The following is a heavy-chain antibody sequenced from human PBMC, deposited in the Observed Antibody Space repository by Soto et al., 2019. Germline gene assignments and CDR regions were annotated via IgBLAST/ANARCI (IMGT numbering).Heavy chain of an antibody. CDR3: AIGGGHWNDFDS. D-gene: IGHD1-1*01. V-gene: IGHV1-3*04. J-gene: IGHJ4*02. Sequence: ASVKVSCKASGYTFTNYAMHWVRQAPGQRPQWMGWINTGNGNTAYSQKFQGRVTITRDASATTAYMELSSLNSEDTAVYYCAIGGGHWNDFDSWGQGTLVTVSS. CDR1: GYTFTNYA. CDR2: INTGNGNT.